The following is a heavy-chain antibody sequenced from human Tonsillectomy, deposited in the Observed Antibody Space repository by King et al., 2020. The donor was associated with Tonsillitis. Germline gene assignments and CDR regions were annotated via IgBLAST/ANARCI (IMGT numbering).Heavy chain of an antibody. Sequence: VQLVESGGGVVQPGRSLRLSCAGSGFTFSSYGMHWVRQAPGKGLEWLAVISYDGSNKYYADSVKGRFTISRDNSKNTLYLQMNSLRAEDTAVYYCAKEDNGGNFFDYWGQGTLVTVSS. CDR2: ISYDGSNK. J-gene: IGHJ4*02. V-gene: IGHV3-30*18. CDR3: AKEDNGGNFFDY. D-gene: IGHD4-23*01. CDR1: GFTFSSYG.